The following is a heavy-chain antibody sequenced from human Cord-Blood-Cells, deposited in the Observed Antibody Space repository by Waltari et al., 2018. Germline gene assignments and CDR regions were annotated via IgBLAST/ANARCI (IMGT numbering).Heavy chain of an antibody. J-gene: IGHJ4*02. Sequence: QLQLQESGPGLVKPSETLSLTCTVSGGSISSSSYYWGWIRQPPGKGLEWIGSIYYSGSPYYNPSLKSRGTISVDTSKNQFSLKLSSVTAADTAVYYCARSDQYGSGSYCYFDYWGQGTLVTVSS. CDR3: ARSDQYGSGSYCYFDY. V-gene: IGHV4-39*01. D-gene: IGHD3-10*01. CDR2: IYYSGSP. CDR1: GGSISSSSYY.